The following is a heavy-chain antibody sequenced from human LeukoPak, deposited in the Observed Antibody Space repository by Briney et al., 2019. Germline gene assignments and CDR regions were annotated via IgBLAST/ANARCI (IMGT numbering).Heavy chain of an antibody. D-gene: IGHD3-9*01. CDR2: INAGNGNT. CDR1: GYTFTIYA. J-gene: IGHJ4*02. CDR3: ARGLRYFDWLLYDY. V-gene: IGHV1-3*01. Sequence: ASVKVSCKASGYTFTIYAMHWVRQAPGQRVEWMGWINAGNGNTKYSQKFQGRVTITRDTSASTAYMELSSLRSEDTAVYYCARGLRYFDWLLYDYWGQGTLVTVSS.